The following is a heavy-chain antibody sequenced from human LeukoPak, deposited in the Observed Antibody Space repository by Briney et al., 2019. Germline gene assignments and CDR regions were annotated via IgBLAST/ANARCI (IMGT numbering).Heavy chain of an antibody. CDR1: GGSISSYY. CDR3: AREGHDYVWGSYRERYYFDY. Sequence: SETLSLTCTVSGGSISSYYWSWIRQPPGKGLEWIGYIYYSGSTNCNPSLKSRVTISVDTSKNQFSLKLSSVTAADTAVYYCAREGHDYVWGSYRERYYFDYWGQGTLVTVSS. D-gene: IGHD3-16*01. V-gene: IGHV4-59*01. CDR2: IYYSGST. J-gene: IGHJ4*02.